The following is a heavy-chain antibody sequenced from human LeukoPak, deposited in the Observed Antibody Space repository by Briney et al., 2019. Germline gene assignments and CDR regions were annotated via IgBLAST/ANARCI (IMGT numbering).Heavy chain of an antibody. CDR1: RFTFDDYA. V-gene: IGHV3-9*01. CDR3: AGFSGWYRTFDY. Sequence: GRSLRLSCAASRFTFDDYAMHWVRQAPGKGLEWVSGISWNSGSIGYADSVKGRFTISRDNAKNSLYLQMNSLRAEDTAVYYCAGFSGWYRTFDYWGQGTLVTVSS. J-gene: IGHJ4*02. CDR2: ISWNSGSI. D-gene: IGHD6-19*01.